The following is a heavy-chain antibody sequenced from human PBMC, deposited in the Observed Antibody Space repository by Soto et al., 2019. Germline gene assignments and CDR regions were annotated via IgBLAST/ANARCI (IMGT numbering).Heavy chain of an antibody. D-gene: IGHD3-3*02. Sequence: QVQLQESGPGLVKPSGTLSLTCAVSSGSISSSNWWSWVRQPPGKGLEWIGEIYHSGSTNYNPSLKSRVTISVDKSKNQSSLKLSSVTAADTAVYYCARSQSHFWSGYYLFDYWGQGTLVTVSS. V-gene: IGHV4-4*02. CDR3: ARSQSHFWSGYYLFDY. CDR1: SGSISSSNW. J-gene: IGHJ4*02. CDR2: IYHSGST.